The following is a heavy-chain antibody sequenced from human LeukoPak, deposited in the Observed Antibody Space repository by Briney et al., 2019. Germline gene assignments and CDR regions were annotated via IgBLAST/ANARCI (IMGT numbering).Heavy chain of an antibody. CDR1: GSSISSYY. CDR2: IYTSGST. Sequence: SETLSLTCTVSGSSISSYYWSWIRQPAGKGLEWIGRIYTSGSTNYNPSLKSRVTMSVDTSKNQFSLKLSSVTAADTAVYYCARDRYYGSGSYYNRWFDPWGQGTLVTVSS. V-gene: IGHV4-4*07. J-gene: IGHJ5*02. D-gene: IGHD3-10*01. CDR3: ARDRYYGSGSYYNRWFDP.